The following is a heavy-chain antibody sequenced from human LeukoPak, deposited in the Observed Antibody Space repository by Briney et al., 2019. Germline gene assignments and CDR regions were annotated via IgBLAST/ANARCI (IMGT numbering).Heavy chain of an antibody. J-gene: IGHJ5*02. CDR3: ARRPTVTTPLTA. CDR2: ISSSGSAI. Sequence: PGGSLRLSCAASGFSLSTYEMNWVRQAPGKGLEWVSYISSSGSAIYYADSVKGRFTISRDNAKNSLYLQMNSLRAEDTAVYYCARRPTVTTPLTAWGQGTLVTVSS. CDR1: GFSLSTYE. V-gene: IGHV3-48*03. D-gene: IGHD4-17*01.